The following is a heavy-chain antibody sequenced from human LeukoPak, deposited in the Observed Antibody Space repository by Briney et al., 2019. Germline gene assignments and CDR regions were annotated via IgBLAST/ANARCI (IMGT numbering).Heavy chain of an antibody. V-gene: IGHV3-23*01. D-gene: IGHD3-10*01. CDR3: ARYGSGNGPFDY. J-gene: IGHJ4*02. Sequence: HPGRSLRLSCAASGFTFSSYAMSWVRQAPGKGLEWVSAISGSGGTTYYADSVKGRFTISRDNSKNTLFLQMISLRAEDTAVYYCARYGSGNGPFDYWGQGTLVTVSS. CDR2: ISGSGGTT. CDR1: GFTFSSYA.